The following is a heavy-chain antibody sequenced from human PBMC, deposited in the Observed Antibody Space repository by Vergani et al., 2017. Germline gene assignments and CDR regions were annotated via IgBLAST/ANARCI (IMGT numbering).Heavy chain of an antibody. D-gene: IGHD3-10*01. CDR1: GFTFSSYA. J-gene: IGHJ6*02. CDR3: TRPPSQVTMVRGVTDPYGMDV. Sequence: EVQLLESGGGLVQPGGSLRLSCAASGFTFSSYAMSWVRQAPGKGLEWVSAISGSGGSTYYADSVKGRFTISRDNSKNTLYLQMNSLRAEDTAVYYCTRPPSQVTMVRGVTDPYGMDVWGQGTTVTVSS. CDR2: ISGSGGST. V-gene: IGHV3-23*01.